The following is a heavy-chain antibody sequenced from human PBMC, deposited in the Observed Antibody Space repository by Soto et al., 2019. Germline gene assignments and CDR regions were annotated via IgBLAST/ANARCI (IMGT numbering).Heavy chain of an antibody. Sequence: QVQLQESGPGLVKPSQTLSLTCTVSGGSISSGDYSWSWIRQPPGKGLEWIGDIYYSGSTYYNPSLNSRVTISVDTSKNQFSLKLSSVTAADTAVYYCARGRAVAGWFDPWGQGTLVTVSS. CDR1: GGSISSGDYS. D-gene: IGHD6-19*01. CDR2: IYYSGST. CDR3: ARGRAVAGWFDP. V-gene: IGHV4-30-4*01. J-gene: IGHJ5*02.